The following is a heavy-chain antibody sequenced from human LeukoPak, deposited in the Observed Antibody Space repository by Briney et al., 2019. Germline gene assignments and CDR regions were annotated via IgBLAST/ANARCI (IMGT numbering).Heavy chain of an antibody. CDR1: GFTFTNYW. V-gene: IGHV3-7*01. CDR2: INEDGGGR. D-gene: IGHD3-16*01. Sequence: GGSLRLSCAASGFTFTNYWMTWVRQAPGKGLQWVANINEDGGGRYYVDSVKGRFTISRDNAKNTLYLQMNSLRAEDTAVYYCVRGGVDYWGQGTLVTVSS. CDR3: VRGGVDY. J-gene: IGHJ4*02.